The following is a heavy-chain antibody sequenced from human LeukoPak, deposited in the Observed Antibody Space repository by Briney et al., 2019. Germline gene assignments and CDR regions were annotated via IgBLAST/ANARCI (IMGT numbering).Heavy chain of an antibody. J-gene: IGHJ4*02. V-gene: IGHV3-48*02. CDR2: ISSSSSTV. CDR3: ARDWVRYYGSGSCFDY. CDR1: GFTFSDYS. Sequence: GGSLRLSCAASGFTFSDYSMNWVRQAPGKGLEWVSYISSSSSTVYYADSVKGRFTISRDNAKNSLYLQMNSLRDEDTAVYYCARDWVRYYGSGSCFDYWGQGTLVTVSS. D-gene: IGHD3-10*01.